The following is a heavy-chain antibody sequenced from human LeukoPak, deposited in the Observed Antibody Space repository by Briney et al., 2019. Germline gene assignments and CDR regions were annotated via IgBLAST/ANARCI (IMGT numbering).Heavy chain of an antibody. D-gene: IGHD5-12*01. CDR3: AKDRSGYDVFDY. Sequence: GGSLRLSCAASGFTFSSYGMNWVRQAPGKGLEWVAFIRYDGRNKYYADSVKGRFTISRDNSKNTLYLQMNSLRAEDTAVYYCAKDRSGYDVFDYWGQGTLVTVSS. CDR2: IRYDGRNK. J-gene: IGHJ4*02. V-gene: IGHV3-30*02. CDR1: GFTFSSYG.